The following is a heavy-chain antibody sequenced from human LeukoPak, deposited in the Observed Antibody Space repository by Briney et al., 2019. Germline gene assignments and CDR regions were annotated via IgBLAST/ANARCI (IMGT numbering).Heavy chain of an antibody. D-gene: IGHD2-21*02. CDR3: ARLVCGGDCYSDY. CDR2: INHSGST. Sequence: SETLSLTCAVYGGSFSGYYWSWIRQPPGKGLEWIGEINHSGSTNYNPSLKSRVTISVDTSKNQCSLKLSSVTAADTAVYYCARLVCGGDCYSDYWGQGTLVTVSS. J-gene: IGHJ4*02. CDR1: GGSFSGYY. V-gene: IGHV4-34*01.